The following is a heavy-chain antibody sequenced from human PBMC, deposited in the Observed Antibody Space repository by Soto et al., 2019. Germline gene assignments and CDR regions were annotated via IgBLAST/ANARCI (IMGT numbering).Heavy chain of an antibody. D-gene: IGHD4-17*01. J-gene: IGHJ6*02. CDR1: RFTFSSYG. Sequence: QVQLVESGGGVVQPGTSLRLSCGASRFTFSSYGMHWVRQAPGKGLEWVAVIWFDGRNKHYADSVKGRFTNSRDDSKNKLYLQMNSLRDDDTAVYYCGRASYRPTVTRGGMEVWGQGTTVIVSS. CDR3: GRASYRPTVTRGGMEV. V-gene: IGHV3-33*01. CDR2: IWFDGRNK.